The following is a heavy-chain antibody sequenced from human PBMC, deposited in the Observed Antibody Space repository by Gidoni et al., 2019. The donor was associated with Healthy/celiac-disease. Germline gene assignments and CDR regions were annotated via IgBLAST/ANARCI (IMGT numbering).Heavy chain of an antibody. CDR2: IYYSGST. CDR3: ASQPDYGDYQIYFDY. V-gene: IGHV4-59*01. Sequence: QVQLQESGPGLVKPSATLSLTCTVSGGSISSYYWSWIRQPPGKGLEWIGYIYYSGSTNYNPSLKSRVTISVDTSKNQFSLKLSSVTAADTAVYYCASQPDYGDYQIYFDYWGQGTLVTVSS. J-gene: IGHJ4*02. D-gene: IGHD4-17*01. CDR1: GGSISSYY.